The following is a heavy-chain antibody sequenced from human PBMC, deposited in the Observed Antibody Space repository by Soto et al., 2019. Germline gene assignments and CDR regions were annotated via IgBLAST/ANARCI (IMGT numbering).Heavy chain of an antibody. CDR1: GFTFSSYS. CDR2: ISSSSSYI. CDR3: ARGRRYDSSGYYYDAFDI. Sequence: VGSLGLSCAVSGFTFSSYSMNWVRQAPGKGLEWVSSISSSSSYIYYADSVKGRFTISRDNAKNSLYLQMNSLRAEDTAVYYCARGRRYDSSGYYYDAFDIWGQGTMVTVSS. D-gene: IGHD3-22*01. V-gene: IGHV3-21*01. J-gene: IGHJ3*02.